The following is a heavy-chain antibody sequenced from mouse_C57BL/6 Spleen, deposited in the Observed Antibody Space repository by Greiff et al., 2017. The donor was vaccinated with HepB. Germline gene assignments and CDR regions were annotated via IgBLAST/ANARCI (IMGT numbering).Heavy chain of an antibody. J-gene: IGHJ4*01. V-gene: IGHV1-69*01. D-gene: IGHD1-1*01. CDR2: IDPSDSYT. Sequence: QVQLQQPGAELVMPGASVKLSCKASGYTFTSYWMHWVKQRPGQGLEWIGEIDPSDSYTNYNQKFKGKSTLTVDQSSSTAYMQLSSLTSEDSAVYYCASGTTPMDYWGQGTSVTVSS. CDR1: GYTFTSYW. CDR3: ASGTTPMDY.